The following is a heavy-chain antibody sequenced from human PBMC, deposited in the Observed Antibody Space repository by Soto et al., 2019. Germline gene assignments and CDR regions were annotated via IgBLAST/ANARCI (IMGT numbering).Heavy chain of an antibody. D-gene: IGHD1-26*01. V-gene: IGHV1-58*01. CDR1: GFTFTSSA. CDR2: IVVGSGNT. Sequence: SVKVSCKASGFTFTSSAVQWVRQARGQRLEWIGWIVVGSGNTNYAQKFQERVTITRDMSTSTAYMELSSLRSEDTAVYYCAAGHVVSYYYYYYGMDVWGQGTTVTVSS. J-gene: IGHJ6*02. CDR3: AAGHVVSYYYYYYGMDV.